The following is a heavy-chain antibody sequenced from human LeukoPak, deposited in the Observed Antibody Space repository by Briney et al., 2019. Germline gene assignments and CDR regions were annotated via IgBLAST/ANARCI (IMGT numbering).Heavy chain of an antibody. CDR2: IYYSGST. Sequence: PSETLSLTCTVSGVSISSGGYYWSWIRQHPGKGLEWIGYIYYSGSTYYNPSLKSRVTISVDTSKNLFSLKLSSVTAADAAVYYCARGDSSHYYFDYWGQGTLVTVSS. D-gene: IGHD3-16*01. CDR3: ARGDSSHYYFDY. CDR1: GVSISSGGYY. V-gene: IGHV4-31*03. J-gene: IGHJ4*02.